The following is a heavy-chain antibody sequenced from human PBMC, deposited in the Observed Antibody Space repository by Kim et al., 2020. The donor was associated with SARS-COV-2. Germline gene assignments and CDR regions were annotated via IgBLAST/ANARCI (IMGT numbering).Heavy chain of an antibody. CDR1: GFSFSIYA. V-gene: IGHV3-23*01. CDR3: ARDTIAETGRRGFDY. J-gene: IGHJ4*02. CDR2: LSGSGGGT. Sequence: GGSLRLSCAASGFSFSIYAMSWVRQAPGKGLEWVSGLSGSGGGTYYADSVKGRFTISRDNSQDTLYLEMNSLRAEDTALYYCARDTIAETGRRGFDYWGQGTLVTVSS. D-gene: IGHD6-19*01.